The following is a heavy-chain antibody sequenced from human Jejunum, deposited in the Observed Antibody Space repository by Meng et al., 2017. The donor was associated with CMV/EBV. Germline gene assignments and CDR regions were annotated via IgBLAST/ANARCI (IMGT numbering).Heavy chain of an antibody. CDR1: FSSYF. Sequence: FSSYFMNWVRQAPGKGLEWVSYISSRSSTIHYADFAKGRFFIFRDNGKDSLYLQMNSLRADDTAVYYCATSHFDLQSGYSNDAFDMWGRGTMVTVSS. D-gene: IGHD4-23*01. CDR2: ISSRSSTI. CDR3: ATSHFDLQSGYSNDAFDM. J-gene: IGHJ3*02. V-gene: IGHV3-48*04.